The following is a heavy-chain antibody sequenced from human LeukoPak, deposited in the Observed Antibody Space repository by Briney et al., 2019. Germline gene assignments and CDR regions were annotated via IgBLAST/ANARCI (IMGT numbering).Heavy chain of an antibody. CDR2: IRSDGYHT. D-gene: IGHD1-26*01. CDR3: AKPSGSGVDY. CDR1: GFIFDTHD. J-gene: IGHJ4*02. Sequence: PGGSLRLSCGACGFIFDTHDMHWVRQAPGKGLEWVAFIRSDGYHTYYADSVKGRFTITRDNSKNTLYLQMNSLRLEDMAVYYCAKPSGSGVDYWGRGTRVTVSS. V-gene: IGHV3-30*02.